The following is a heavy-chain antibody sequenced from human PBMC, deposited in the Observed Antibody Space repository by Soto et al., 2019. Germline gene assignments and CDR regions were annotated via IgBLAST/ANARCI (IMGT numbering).Heavy chain of an antibody. J-gene: IGHJ6*02. D-gene: IGHD1-20*01. V-gene: IGHV3-30-3*01. CDR1: GFTFSSYS. CDR3: ARDITYGLSPEYHYYGLDV. Sequence: QVQLVESGGGVVQPGRSLRLSCAASGFTFSSYSMHWVRQAPGKGLDWVAVISHDGSKDFYADSVKGRFTTSRDNSKNTLSLQMHSLRAEDADVYYCARDITYGLSPEYHYYGLDVWGQGTTVNVSS. CDR2: ISHDGSKD.